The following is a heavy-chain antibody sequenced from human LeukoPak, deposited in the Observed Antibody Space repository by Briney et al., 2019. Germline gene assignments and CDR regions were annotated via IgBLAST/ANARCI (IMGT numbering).Heavy chain of an antibody. Sequence: GGSLRLSCAASGFAFSSYGMHWVRQAPGKGLEWVVVIWYDGSNKYYADSVKGRFTISRDNSKNTLYLQMNSLRAEDTAVYYCAKDASWRAGTFLFDYWGQGTLVTVSS. CDR3: AKDASWRAGTFLFDY. D-gene: IGHD1-1*01. CDR2: IWYDGSNK. CDR1: GFAFSSYG. V-gene: IGHV3-33*06. J-gene: IGHJ4*02.